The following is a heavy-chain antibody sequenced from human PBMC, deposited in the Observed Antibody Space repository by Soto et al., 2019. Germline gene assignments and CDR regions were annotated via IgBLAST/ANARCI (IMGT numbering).Heavy chain of an antibody. CDR1: GGYISSSSYY. CDR2: IYYTRSI. CDR3: ARDKITGLFDY. Sequence: SETMSLTCPVSGGYISSSSYYWGWIRQPPGKGLEWIGYIYYTRSINYNPSLKGRVTISVGTSKNQFSLKLTSVSAADTAVYYCARDKITGLFDYWGQGTLVTVSS. J-gene: IGHJ4*02. D-gene: IGHD2-8*02. V-gene: IGHV4-39*02.